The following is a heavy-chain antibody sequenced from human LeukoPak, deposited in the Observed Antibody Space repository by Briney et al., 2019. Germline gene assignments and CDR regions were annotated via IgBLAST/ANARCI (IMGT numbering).Heavy chain of an antibody. CDR3: ARSGSAGNYYYYGMDV. Sequence: SEPLSLTCSVSGGPLSSHLWRWIRHPAGKGLEWIGSIYTSWSTNYNPSLKRRVTMSVDTSKTQFSLKLSSVTAADTAVYYCARSGSAGNYYYYGMDVWGQGTTVTVSS. J-gene: IGHJ6*02. CDR1: GGPLSSHL. CDR2: IYTSWST. V-gene: IGHV4-4*07. D-gene: IGHD6-19*01.